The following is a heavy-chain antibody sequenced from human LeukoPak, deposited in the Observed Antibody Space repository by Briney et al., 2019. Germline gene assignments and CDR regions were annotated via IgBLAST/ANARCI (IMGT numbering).Heavy chain of an antibody. Sequence: RGSLRLSCAVSGITLSNYGMSWVRQAPGKGLEWVAGISDSGGSTNYADSVKGRFTISRDNPKNTLYLQMNSLRAEDTAVYFCAKRGVVIRVILVGFHKEAYYFDSWGQGALVTVSS. D-gene: IGHD3-22*01. V-gene: IGHV3-23*01. CDR3: AKRGVVIRVILVGFHKEAYYFDS. CDR1: GITLSNYG. CDR2: ISDSGGST. J-gene: IGHJ4*02.